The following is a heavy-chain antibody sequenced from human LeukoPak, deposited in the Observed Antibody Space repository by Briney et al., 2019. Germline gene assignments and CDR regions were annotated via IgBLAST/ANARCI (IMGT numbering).Heavy chain of an antibody. D-gene: IGHD3-10*01. CDR1: GGSISTYY. CDR2: IYYTGST. Sequence: SETLSVTCIVSGGSISTYYWSWIRQPPGKGLEWIGYIYYTGSTTYNPSLKSRVSISVDTSKNKFSLDLNSVSAADTAVYYCARGRGDARGTSFDPWGQGTLVTVSS. CDR3: ARGRGDARGTSFDP. V-gene: IGHV4-59*01. J-gene: IGHJ5*02.